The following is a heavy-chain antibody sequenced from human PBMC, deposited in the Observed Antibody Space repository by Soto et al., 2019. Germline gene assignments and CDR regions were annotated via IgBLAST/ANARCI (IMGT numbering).Heavy chain of an antibody. V-gene: IGHV5-10-1*01. J-gene: IGHJ4*02. CDR2: IDPSDSYT. CDR3: ARQIYDSDTGPNFQYYFDS. CDR1: GYSFTSYW. D-gene: IGHD3-22*01. Sequence: RGESLKISCKGSGYSFTSYWISWVRQMPGKGLEWMGRIDPSDSYTNYSPSFQGHVTISADKSISTAYLQWSSLKASDTAMYYCARQIYDSDTGPNFQYYFDSWGQGTTLTVSS.